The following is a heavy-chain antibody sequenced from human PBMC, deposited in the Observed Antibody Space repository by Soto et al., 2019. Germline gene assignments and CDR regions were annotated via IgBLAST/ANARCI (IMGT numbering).Heavy chain of an antibody. Sequence: PSETLSLTCTVSGGSISSYYWSWIRQPPGKGLEWIAFTSYSGSTYYNPSLQSRVAMSVDTSRNQFSLRLSSVTAADTAVYYCATMGTTTGSYYFYYWGQGTLVTVSS. CDR1: GGSISSYY. CDR2: TSYSGST. V-gene: IGHV4-30-4*01. D-gene: IGHD1-26*01. CDR3: ATMGTTTGSYYFYY. J-gene: IGHJ4*02.